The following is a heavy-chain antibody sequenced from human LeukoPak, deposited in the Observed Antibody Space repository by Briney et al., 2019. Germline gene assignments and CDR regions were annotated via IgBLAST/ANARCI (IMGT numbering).Heavy chain of an antibody. V-gene: IGHV3-7*01. CDR1: GFTFSSYW. CDR3: ARLLVYNSGGEAFDH. CDR2: IKQDGSEK. D-gene: IGHD1-20*01. J-gene: IGHJ6*04. Sequence: QPGGSLRLSCAASGFTFSSYWMSWVRQAPGKGLEWVANIKQDGSEKYYVDSVKGRFTISRDNAKNSLYLQMNSLRAEDTAVYYCARLLVYNSGGEAFDHWGKGTTVTISS.